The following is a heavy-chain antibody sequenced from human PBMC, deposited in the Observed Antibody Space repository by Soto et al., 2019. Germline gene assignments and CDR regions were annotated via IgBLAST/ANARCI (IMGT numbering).Heavy chain of an antibody. Sequence: QITLKESGPPLVKPTQTLTLTCTFSGFSLSTSGVGVGWIRQPPGKALEWLALIYWDDDKRYSPSLKSRLTITKDTSKNQVVLTMTNMDPVDTATYYCAHTLLGRSWYLDWFDPWGQGTLVTVSS. CDR3: AHTLLGRSWYLDWFDP. V-gene: IGHV2-5*02. J-gene: IGHJ5*02. CDR1: GFSLSTSGVG. CDR2: IYWDDDK. D-gene: IGHD6-13*01.